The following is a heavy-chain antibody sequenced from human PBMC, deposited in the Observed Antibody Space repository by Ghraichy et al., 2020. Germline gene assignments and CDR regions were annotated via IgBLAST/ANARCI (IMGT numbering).Heavy chain of an antibody. CDR3: ASVHSGNPIYHEGSGHYWYFDL. CDR1: GDSISSSSYF. Sequence: SETLSLTCTVSGDSISSSSYFWSWIRQPPGKGLEWIGTIYYTGNTYYIPSLESRVTISIDTSKNQFSLKMTSLTAADTAIYYCASVHSGNPIYHEGSGHYWYFDLWGRGTLVTVSS. J-gene: IGHJ2*01. V-gene: IGHV4-39*01. CDR2: IYYTGNT. D-gene: IGHD6-19*01.